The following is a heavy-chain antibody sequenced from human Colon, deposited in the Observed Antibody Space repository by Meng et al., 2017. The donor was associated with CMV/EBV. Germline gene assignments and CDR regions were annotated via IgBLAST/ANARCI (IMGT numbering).Heavy chain of an antibody. CDR3: ARVEDSYYYYGMDV. J-gene: IGHJ6*02. V-gene: IGHV4-59*01. CDR1: GGSISSYY. Sequence: SETLSLTCTVSGGSISSYYWSWIRQPPGKGLEWIGYIYYSGSTNYNPSLKSRVTISVDTSKNQFSLKLSSVTAADTAVYYCARVEDSYYYYGMDVWGQGTTVPSP. CDR2: IYYSGST.